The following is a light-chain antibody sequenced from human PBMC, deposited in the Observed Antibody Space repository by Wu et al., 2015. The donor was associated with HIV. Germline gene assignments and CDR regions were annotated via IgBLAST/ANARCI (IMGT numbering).Light chain of an antibody. CDR2: DAS. V-gene: IGKV3-11*02. CDR3: QYRTT. J-gene: IGKJ5*01. CDR1: QSVSTS. Sequence: EIVLAQSPATLSLSPGERASLSCRASQSVSTSLAWYQQKPGQAPRLLIDDASNRATGIPARFSGRGSGRDFTLTISSLEPEDFAVYYCQYRTTFGQGTRLESK.